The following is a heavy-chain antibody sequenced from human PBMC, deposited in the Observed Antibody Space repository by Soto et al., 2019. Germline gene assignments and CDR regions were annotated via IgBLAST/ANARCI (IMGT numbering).Heavy chain of an antibody. CDR2: MSPGGNSQ. V-gene: IGHV3-30-3*01. Sequence: GGSLRLSCAAPGFNFNIHALHWIRQAPGEGLEWVAVMSPGGNSQYYADSVKGRFTISRDTSKSTPYLQMTSLRPEDTAVYYCASGAAFYYDTSRYWGQGTLVTVSS. D-gene: IGHD3-22*01. CDR1: GFNFNIHA. CDR3: ASGAAFYYDTSRY. J-gene: IGHJ4*02.